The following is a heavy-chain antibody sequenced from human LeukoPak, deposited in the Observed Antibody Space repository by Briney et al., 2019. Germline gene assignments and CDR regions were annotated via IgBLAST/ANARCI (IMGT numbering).Heavy chain of an antibody. D-gene: IGHD4-17*01. Sequence: TGGSLRLSCAASGFTFDDYGMSWVRQAPGKGLEWVSGINWNGGSTGYADSVKGRFTISRDNAKNSLYLQMNSLRAEDTALYYCARSKCGEYGDYCIGLDYWGQGTLVTVSS. CDR2: INWNGGST. J-gene: IGHJ4*02. CDR3: ARSKCGEYGDYCIGLDY. CDR1: GFTFDDYG. V-gene: IGHV3-20*04.